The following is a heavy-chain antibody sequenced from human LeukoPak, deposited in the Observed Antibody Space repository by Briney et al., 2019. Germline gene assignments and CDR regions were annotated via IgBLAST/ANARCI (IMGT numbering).Heavy chain of an antibody. V-gene: IGHV4-34*01. Sequence: SETLSLTCAVYGGSFSGYYWSWIRQPPGKGLEWIGEINHSGSTNYNPSLKSRVTISVDTSKNQFSLKLSSVTAADTAVYYCARERSTILHWFDPWGQGTLVTVSS. CDR1: GGSFSGYY. CDR2: INHSGST. CDR3: ARERSTILHWFDP. D-gene: IGHD5/OR15-5a*01. J-gene: IGHJ5*02.